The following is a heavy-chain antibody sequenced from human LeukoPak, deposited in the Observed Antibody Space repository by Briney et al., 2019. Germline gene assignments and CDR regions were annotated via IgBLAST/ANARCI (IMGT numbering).Heavy chain of an antibody. J-gene: IGHJ4*02. CDR2: IYSGGET. D-gene: IGHD4-11*01. Sequence: PSETLSLTCTVSGDSISSSHYYWGWIRQSPGKGLEWIGSIYSGGETHYNPSLNSRVTILLDTSKNRFSLNLISVTATDTAVYYCVRDYSNFVQGDWGQGTLVTVSS. CDR3: VRDYSNFVQGD. CDR1: GDSISSSHYY. V-gene: IGHV4-39*02.